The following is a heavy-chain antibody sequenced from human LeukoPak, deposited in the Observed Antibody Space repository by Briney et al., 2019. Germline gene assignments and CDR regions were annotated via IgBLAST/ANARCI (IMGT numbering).Heavy chain of an antibody. V-gene: IGHV3-43*01. D-gene: IGHD2-2*01. CDR1: GFSFGDYN. J-gene: IGHJ3*02. CDR3: ARGRGYCSSTSCRGYDAFDI. CDR2: ISRNGAAT. Sequence: GGSLRLSCEASGFSFGDYNMHWVRQAPGKGLEWVSLISRNGAATKYADSVRGRFTVSRDNSKTSLYLQMNSLRAEDTAVYYCARGRGYCSSTSCRGYDAFDIWGQGTMVTVSS.